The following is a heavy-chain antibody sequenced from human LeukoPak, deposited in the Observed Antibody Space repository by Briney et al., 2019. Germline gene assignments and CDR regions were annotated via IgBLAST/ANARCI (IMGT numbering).Heavy chain of an antibody. CDR2: TKQDGSEK. J-gene: IGHJ4*02. CDR3: AKDLYYDSSGYYFDY. V-gene: IGHV3-7*03. CDR1: GFSFSSYW. D-gene: IGHD3-22*01. Sequence: GGSLRLSCAASGFSFSSYWMSWVRQAPGKGLEWVANTKQDGSEKNYVDSVKGRFTISRDNAKNSLFLQMNSLRAEDTALYYCAKDLYYDSSGYYFDYWGQGTLVTVSS.